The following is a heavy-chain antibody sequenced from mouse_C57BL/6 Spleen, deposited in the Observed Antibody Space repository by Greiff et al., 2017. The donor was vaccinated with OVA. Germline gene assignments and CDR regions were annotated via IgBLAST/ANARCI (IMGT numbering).Heavy chain of an antibody. CDR1: GYTFTSYW. J-gene: IGHJ4*01. V-gene: IGHV1-59*01. D-gene: IGHD1-1*01. CDR2: IDPSDSYT. Sequence: QVQLQQPGAELVRPGTSVKLSCKASGYTFTSYWMHWVKQRPGQGLEWIGVIDPSDSYTNYNQKFKGKATLTVDTSSSTAYMQLSSLTSEDSAVYYGARRYYYGSSSYYAMDYWGQGTSVTVSS. CDR3: ARRYYYGSSSYYAMDY.